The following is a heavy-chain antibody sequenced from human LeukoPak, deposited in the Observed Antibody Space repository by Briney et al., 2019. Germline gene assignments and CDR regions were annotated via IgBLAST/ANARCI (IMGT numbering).Heavy chain of an antibody. V-gene: IGHV4-34*01. D-gene: IGHD1-7*01. Sequence: SETLSLTCAVYGGSFSGYYWSWIRQPPGKGLEWIGEINHSGSTNYNPSLKSRVTISVDTSKNQFSLKLSSVTAADTAVYYCARWDYSLDYWGQGTLVTVSS. CDR3: ARWDYSLDY. J-gene: IGHJ4*02. CDR1: GGSFSGYY. CDR2: INHSGST.